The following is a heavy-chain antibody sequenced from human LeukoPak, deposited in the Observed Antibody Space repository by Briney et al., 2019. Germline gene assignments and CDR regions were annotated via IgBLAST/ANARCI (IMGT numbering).Heavy chain of an antibody. D-gene: IGHD5-18*01. CDR1: GGTFSSYA. V-gene: IGHV1-69*01. J-gene: IGHJ6*04. CDR3: ARDPLDTAMVTNKYYYYYGMDV. Sequence: GSSVKLSCKASGGTFSSYAISWVRQAPGQGLEWMGGIIPIFGTANYAQKFQGRVTITADESTSTAYMELSSLRSEDTAVYYCARDPLDTAMVTNKYYYYYGMDVWGKGTTVTVS. CDR2: IIPIFGTA.